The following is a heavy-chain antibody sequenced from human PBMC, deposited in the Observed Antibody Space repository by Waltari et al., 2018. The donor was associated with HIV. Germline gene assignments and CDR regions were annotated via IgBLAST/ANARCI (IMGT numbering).Heavy chain of an antibody. Sequence: EVQLVESGGGLEQPGGSLSLSCAASVSSFRRSAMHWARQRPGKGLEWVSTINPGGDTHYPDSVNGRFTVSRENARNALFLQMNSLRAGDTAVYYCARVSDYGTFVYWGQGTLVTVSS. J-gene: IGHJ4*02. V-gene: IGHV3-13*01. CDR3: ARVSDYGTFVY. D-gene: IGHD4-17*01. CDR2: INPGGDT. CDR1: VSSFRRSA.